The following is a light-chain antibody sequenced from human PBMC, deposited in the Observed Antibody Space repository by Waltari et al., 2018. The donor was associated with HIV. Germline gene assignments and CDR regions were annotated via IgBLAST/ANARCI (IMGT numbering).Light chain of an antibody. CDR1: SSDVGGYNY. J-gene: IGLJ1*01. Sequence: QSALTQPASVSGSPGQSITISCTGTSSDVGGYNYVSWYQQHPGKAPKLMLYDVSNRPSGVSNRFSGSKSGNTASLTISGLQAEDEADYYCSSYTSSSPLVFGTGTKVTVL. CDR2: DVS. CDR3: SSYTSSSPLV. V-gene: IGLV2-14*03.